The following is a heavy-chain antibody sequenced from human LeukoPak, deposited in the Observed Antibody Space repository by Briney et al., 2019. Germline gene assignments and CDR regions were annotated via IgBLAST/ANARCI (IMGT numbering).Heavy chain of an antibody. Sequence: SETLSLTCAVYGGSFSGYYWSWIRQPPGKGLEWIGEINHSGSTNYNPSLKSRVTISVDTSKNQFSLKLSSVTAADTAVYYCARADYGDYYYYGMDVWGQGTTVTVSS. CDR2: INHSGST. CDR1: GGSFSGYY. CDR3: ARADYGDYYYYGMDV. J-gene: IGHJ6*02. D-gene: IGHD4-17*01. V-gene: IGHV4-34*01.